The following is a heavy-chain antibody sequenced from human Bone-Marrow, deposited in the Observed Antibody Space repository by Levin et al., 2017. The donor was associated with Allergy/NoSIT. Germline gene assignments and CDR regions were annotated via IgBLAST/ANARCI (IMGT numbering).Heavy chain of an antibody. CDR2: ISWDGRTT. V-gene: IGHV3-43D*04. D-gene: IGHD3-10*01. Sequence: GGSLRLSCDASGFTFEDYAMDWVRQVPGKGLEWVGLISWDGRTTVYGDSVKGRFLISRDNSRNSLYLEMNDLKPEDTAFYYCAKCGVRGVAQTYYLDHWGRGAQVTVSS. J-gene: IGHJ4*02. CDR1: GFTFEDYA. CDR3: AKCGVRGVAQTYYLDH.